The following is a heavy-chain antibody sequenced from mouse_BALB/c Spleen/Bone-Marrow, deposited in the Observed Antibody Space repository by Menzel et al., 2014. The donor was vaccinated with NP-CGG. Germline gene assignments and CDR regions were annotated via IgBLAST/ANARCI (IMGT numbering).Heavy chain of an antibody. V-gene: IGHV1S127*01. CDR3: TREITTSHAMGY. CDR2: IDPSDSYT. Sequence: QVQLQQSGAGLVKPGASVKMSCKASDYTFTSYWMHWVKQRPGQGLEWIGVIDPSDSYTSYNQKFKGKATLTVDTSSSTAYMQLSSLTSEDSAVYYCTREITTSHAMGYWGQGTSVTVSS. CDR1: DYTFTSYW. J-gene: IGHJ4*01. D-gene: IGHD1-1*01.